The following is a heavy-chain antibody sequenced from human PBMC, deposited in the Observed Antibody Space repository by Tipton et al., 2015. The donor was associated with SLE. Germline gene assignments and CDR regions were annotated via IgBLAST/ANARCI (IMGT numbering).Heavy chain of an antibody. CDR1: GGSISSHY. V-gene: IGHV4-59*11. Sequence: GLVKPSETLSLTCTVSGGSISSHYWSWIRQPPGKGLEWIGYIYYSGSTNYNPSLKSRVTISVDTSKNQFSLKLSSVTAADTAVYSCARAGSPRALSHYGDFDYWGQGTLVTVSS. CDR3: ARAGSPRALSHYGDFDY. CDR2: IYYSGST. J-gene: IGHJ4*02. D-gene: IGHD4-17*01.